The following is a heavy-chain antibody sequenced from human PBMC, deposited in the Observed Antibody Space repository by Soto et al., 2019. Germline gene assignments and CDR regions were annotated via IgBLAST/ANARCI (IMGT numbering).Heavy chain of an antibody. J-gene: IGHJ4*02. D-gene: IGHD3-22*01. CDR2: ISYDGSNK. CDR3: AKGLTYYYDSSGSGAVDY. Sequence: GGSLRLSCAASGFTFSSYGMHWVRQAPGKGLEWVAVISYDGSNKYYADSVKGRFTISRDNSKNTLYLQMNSLRAEDTAVYYCAKGLTYYYDSSGSGAVDYWGQGTLVTVSS. V-gene: IGHV3-30*18. CDR1: GFTFSSYG.